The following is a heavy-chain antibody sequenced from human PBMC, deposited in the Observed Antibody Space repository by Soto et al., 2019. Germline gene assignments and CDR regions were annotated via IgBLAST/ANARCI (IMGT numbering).Heavy chain of an antibody. J-gene: IGHJ4*02. D-gene: IGHD2-15*01. CDR3: ARDRPYCSGGSCYSAFD. V-gene: IGHV1-69*12. Sequence: QVQLVQSRAEVKKPGSSVKVSCKASGGTFSSYAISWVRQTPGQGLEWMGGIIPIFGTANYAQKFQGRVTITADESTSTAYMELSSLRSEDTAVYYCARDRPYCSGGSCYSAFDWGQGTLVTVSS. CDR1: GGTFSSYA. CDR2: IIPIFGTA.